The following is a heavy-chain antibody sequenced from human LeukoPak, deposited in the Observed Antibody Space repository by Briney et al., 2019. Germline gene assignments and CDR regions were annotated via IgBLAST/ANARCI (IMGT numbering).Heavy chain of an antibody. D-gene: IGHD2-2*01. Sequence: PGGSLRLSCAASGFTFDDYAMHWVRRAPGKGLEWVSGISWKSGSIGYADSVKGRFTISRDNAKNSLYLQMNSLRAEDTALYYCAKDIGFKPAAYYYYYGMDVWGQRTTVTVSS. CDR1: GFTFDDYA. CDR3: AKDIGFKPAAYYYYYGMDV. V-gene: IGHV3-9*01. J-gene: IGHJ6*02. CDR2: ISWKSGSI.